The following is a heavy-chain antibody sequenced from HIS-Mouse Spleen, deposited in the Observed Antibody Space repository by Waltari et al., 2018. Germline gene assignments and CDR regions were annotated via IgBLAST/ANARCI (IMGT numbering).Heavy chain of an antibody. CDR1: GGSISSSSYH. J-gene: IGHJ2*01. D-gene: IGHD6-13*01. CDR3: AREIPYSSSWYDWYFDL. Sequence: QLQLQESGPGLVKPSETRSLTCTVSGGSISSSSYHRGWVRQPPGKGLEWIGSIYYSGSTYYNPSLKSRVTISVDTSKNQFSLKLSSVTAADTAVYYCAREIPYSSSWYDWYFDLWGRGTLDTVSS. CDR2: IYYSGST. V-gene: IGHV4-39*07.